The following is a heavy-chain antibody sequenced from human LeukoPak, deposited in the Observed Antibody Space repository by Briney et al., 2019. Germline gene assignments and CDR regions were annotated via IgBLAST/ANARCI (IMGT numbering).Heavy chain of an antibody. Sequence: ASVKVSCKASGYTFTDYFIHWVRQAPGQGLEWMGWINPNIGDASYAQKFQDRVTMTRDRSIDTAYMELSRLTSDDTAVYYCARMALDGGDSIGFDSWGQGTLVTVSS. D-gene: IGHD2-21*02. CDR2: INPNIGDA. CDR3: ARMALDGGDSIGFDS. CDR1: GYTFTDYF. J-gene: IGHJ5*01. V-gene: IGHV1-2*02.